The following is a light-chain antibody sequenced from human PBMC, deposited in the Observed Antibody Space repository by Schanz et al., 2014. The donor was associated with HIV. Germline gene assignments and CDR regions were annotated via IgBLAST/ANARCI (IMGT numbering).Light chain of an antibody. CDR1: RPNIGSLI. V-gene: IGLV1-44*01. CDR3: ATWDDSLNGWV. Sequence: QSVLTQPPSASGTPGQRVAISCSGSRPNIGSLIVNWYHHFPGTAPKLLIYANMQRPSGVPDRVSGSRSGTSASLAISGLQSGDEADFYCATWDDSLNGWVFGGGTKLTVL. J-gene: IGLJ3*02. CDR2: ANM.